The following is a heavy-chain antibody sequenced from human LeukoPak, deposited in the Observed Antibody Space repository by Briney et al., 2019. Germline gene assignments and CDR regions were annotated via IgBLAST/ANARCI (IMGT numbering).Heavy chain of an antibody. Sequence: GGSLRLSCAASGFTFSDSAMHWVRQASGKGLEWLGRIRSKVNSYETAYAASVKGRFTISRDNSKNTLYLQMNSLRAEDTAVYYCAKDNNQWLVGLGAFDIWGQGTMVTVSS. CDR3: AKDNNQWLVGLGAFDI. CDR1: GFTFSDSA. V-gene: IGHV3-73*01. CDR2: IRSKVNSYET. D-gene: IGHD6-19*01. J-gene: IGHJ3*02.